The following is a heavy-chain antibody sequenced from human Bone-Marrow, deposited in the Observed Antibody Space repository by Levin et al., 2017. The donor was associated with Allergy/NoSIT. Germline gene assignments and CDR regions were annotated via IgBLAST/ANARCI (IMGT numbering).Heavy chain of an antibody. V-gene: IGHV4-34*01. CDR2: INHSGST. Sequence: SETLSLTCAVYGGSFSGYYWSWIRQPPGKGLEWIGEINHSGSTNYNPSLKSRVTISVDTSKNQFSLKLSSVTAADTAVYYCAARLTMVRGFDYWGQGTLVTVSS. CDR1: GGSFSGYY. D-gene: IGHD3-10*01. CDR3: AARLTMVRGFDY. J-gene: IGHJ4*02.